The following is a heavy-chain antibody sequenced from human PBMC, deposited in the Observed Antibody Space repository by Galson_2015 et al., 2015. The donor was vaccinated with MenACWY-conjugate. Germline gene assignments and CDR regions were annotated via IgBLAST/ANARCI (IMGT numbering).Heavy chain of an antibody. CDR1: GGSISSYY. D-gene: IGHD2-21*01. V-gene: IGHV4-59*08. CDR2: IYYSGST. CDR3: ARRGAIGRWFDP. Sequence: SETLSLTCTVSGGSISSYYWSWIRQPPGKGLEWIGYIYYSGSTNYNPSLKSRVTISVDTSKNQFSLKLSSVTAADTAVYYCARRGAIGRWFDPWGQGTTVTVSS. J-gene: IGHJ5*01.